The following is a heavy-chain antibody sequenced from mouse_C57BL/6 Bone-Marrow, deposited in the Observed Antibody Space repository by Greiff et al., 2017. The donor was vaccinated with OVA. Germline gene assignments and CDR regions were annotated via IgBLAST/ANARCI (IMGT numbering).Heavy chain of an antibody. V-gene: IGHV6-6*01. D-gene: IGHD2-5*01. CDR1: GFTFSDAW. Sequence: EVKLEESGGGLVQPGGSMKLSCAASGFTFSDAWMDWVRQSPEKGLEWVAEIRNKANNHATYYAESVKGRFTISRDDSKSSVYLQMNSLRAEDTGIYYCTYYSNYVRSYYAMDYWGQGTSVTVSS. CDR2: IRNKANNHAT. J-gene: IGHJ4*01. CDR3: TYYSNYVRSYYAMDY.